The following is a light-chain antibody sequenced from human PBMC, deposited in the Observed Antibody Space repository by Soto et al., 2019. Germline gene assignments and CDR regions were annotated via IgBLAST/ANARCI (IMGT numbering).Light chain of an antibody. CDR2: LNSDGSH. J-gene: IGLJ2*01. Sequence: QSVLTQSPSASASPGASVKLTCTLSSGHSSYAIAWHQQQPEKGPRYLMKLNSDGSHSKGDGIPDRFSGSSSGAERYLTISSLQSEDEADYYCQTWGTGSHKVFGGGTKLTVL. CDR3: QTWGTGSHKV. CDR1: SGHSSYA. V-gene: IGLV4-69*01.